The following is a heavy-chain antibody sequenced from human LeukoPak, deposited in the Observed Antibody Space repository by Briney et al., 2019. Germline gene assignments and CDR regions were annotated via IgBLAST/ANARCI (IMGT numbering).Heavy chain of an antibody. CDR1: GYTFTSYG. CDR2: ISAYNGNT. V-gene: IGHV1-18*01. J-gene: IGHJ5*02. CDR3: ARVHSGSYSRLGKNWFDP. D-gene: IGHD1-26*01. Sequence: ASVKVSCKASGYTFTSYGISWVRQAPGQGLEWMGWISAYNGNTNYAQKLQGRVTMTTDTSTSTAYMELRSLRSDDTAVYCCARVHSGSYSRLGKNWFDPWGQGTLVTVSS.